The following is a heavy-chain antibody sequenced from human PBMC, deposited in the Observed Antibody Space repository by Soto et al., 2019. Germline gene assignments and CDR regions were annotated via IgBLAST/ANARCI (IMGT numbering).Heavy chain of an antibody. CDR3: ARDTGKYGDYAGGYFDL. V-gene: IGHV1-69*13. Sequence: GASVKVSCKASGGTFSSYAISWVRQAPGQGLEWMGGIIPIFGTANYAQKFQGRVTITADESTSTAYMELSSLRSEDTAVYYCARDTGKYGDYAGGYFDLWGRGTLVTVSS. CDR1: GGTFSSYA. J-gene: IGHJ2*01. D-gene: IGHD4-17*01. CDR2: IIPIFGTA.